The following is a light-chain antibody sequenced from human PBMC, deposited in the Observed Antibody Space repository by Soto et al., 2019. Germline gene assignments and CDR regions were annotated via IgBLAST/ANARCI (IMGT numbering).Light chain of an antibody. CDR3: QQYDRWVT. CDR2: GAS. Sequence: EILMTQSPATLSVSPGETATLSCRASQTVSSNVAWYQQKRGQAPRLLIYGASTRATGIPARFSGSGSGTEFTLTISSLQSEDFAVYYCQQYDRWVTFGPGITVDIK. CDR1: QTVSSN. V-gene: IGKV3-15*01. J-gene: IGKJ3*01.